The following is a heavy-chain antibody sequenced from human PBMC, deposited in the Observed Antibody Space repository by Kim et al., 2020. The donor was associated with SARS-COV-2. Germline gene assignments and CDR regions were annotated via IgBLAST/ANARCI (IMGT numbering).Heavy chain of an antibody. Sequence: YSPSFQGQVTISADKSISTAYLQWSSLKASDTAMYYCVRRVPAAKGGIDYWGQGTLVTVSS. V-gene: IGHV5-51*01. CDR3: VRRVPAAKGGIDY. J-gene: IGHJ4*02. D-gene: IGHD2-2*01.